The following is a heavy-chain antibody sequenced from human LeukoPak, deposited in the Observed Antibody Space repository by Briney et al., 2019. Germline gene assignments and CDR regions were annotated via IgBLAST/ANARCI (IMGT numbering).Heavy chain of an antibody. J-gene: IGHJ4*02. CDR2: IRYSAST. V-gene: IGHV4-59*01. CDR1: DDSISRDF. CDR3: ARLPDVSGWPFDY. Sequence: SETLSLTCTASDDSISRDFWTWIRQPPGKGLEWIGYIRYSASTESNPSLKTRVTISIQTSMNQFSLKLTSVTAADTAIYYCARLPDVSGWPFDYWGQGILVTVSS. D-gene: IGHD6-19*01.